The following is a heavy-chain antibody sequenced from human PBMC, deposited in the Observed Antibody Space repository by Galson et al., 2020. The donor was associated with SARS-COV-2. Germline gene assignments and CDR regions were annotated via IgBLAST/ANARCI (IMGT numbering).Heavy chain of an antibody. CDR1: GFTFSNYA. Sequence: GESLKISCAASGFTFSNYAMHWVRQAPGKGLEWVAVISFDGSQSSYADSVKGRFTISRDDSKNTLYLQMTRLRPEDTAVYYCARVRVAAAGRLIFYYYYGMDVWGQGTTLTVSS. V-gene: IGHV3-30*04. CDR2: ISFDGSQS. D-gene: IGHD6-13*01. J-gene: IGHJ6*02. CDR3: ARVRVAAAGRLIFYYYYGMDV.